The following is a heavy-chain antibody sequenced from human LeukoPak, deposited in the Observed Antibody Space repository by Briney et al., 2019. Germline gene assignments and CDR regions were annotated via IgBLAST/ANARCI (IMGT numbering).Heavy chain of an antibody. Sequence: SETLSLTCTVSGGSISSSSYYWGWIRQPPGKGLEWIGSIYTSGSTNYNPSLKSRVTMSVDTSKNQFSLKLSSVTAADTAVYYCARDVSGSPMVRGVIITVSTYNWFDPWGQGTLVTVSS. J-gene: IGHJ5*02. V-gene: IGHV4-39*07. CDR3: ARDVSGSPMVRGVIITVSTYNWFDP. CDR2: IYTSGST. CDR1: GGSISSSSYY. D-gene: IGHD3-10*01.